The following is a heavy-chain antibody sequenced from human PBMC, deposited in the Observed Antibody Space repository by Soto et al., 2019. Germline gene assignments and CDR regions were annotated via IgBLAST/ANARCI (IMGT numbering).Heavy chain of an antibody. Sequence: SETLSLTCAVYGGSFIGYYWSWILQPPWKGLEWIGEINHSGSTNYNPSLKSRVTISVDTSKNQFSLKLSSVAAADTAVYYCARHTTYFWSGYYKDLRPIGWFDPWGQGTLVTVSS. V-gene: IGHV4-34*01. CDR3: ARHTTYFWSGYYKDLRPIGWFDP. J-gene: IGHJ5*02. D-gene: IGHD3-3*01. CDR2: INHSGST. CDR1: GGSFIGYY.